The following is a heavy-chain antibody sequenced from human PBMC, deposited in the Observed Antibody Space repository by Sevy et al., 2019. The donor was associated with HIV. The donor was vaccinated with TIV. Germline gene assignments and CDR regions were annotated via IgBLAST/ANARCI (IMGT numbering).Heavy chain of an antibody. Sequence: GGSLRLSCEASGFTFSNYWMSWVRQAPGKGLEWVVNIKRDGSEKYYVASVKGRFTISRDNAKNSLYLQMNSLTTEDTAVNYWARDCSSTRCLWGLDVWGQGTTVTVSS. CDR2: IKRDGSEK. J-gene: IGHJ6*02. V-gene: IGHV3-7*03. CDR1: GFTFSNYW. CDR3: ARDCSSTRCLWGLDV. D-gene: IGHD2-2*01.